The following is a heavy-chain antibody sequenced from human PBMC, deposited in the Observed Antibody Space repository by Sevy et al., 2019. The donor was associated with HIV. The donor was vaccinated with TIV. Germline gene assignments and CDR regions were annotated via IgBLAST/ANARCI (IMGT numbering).Heavy chain of an antibody. Sequence: GGSLRLSCAASGFTFSRYSMNWVRQAPGQGLEWVSSISSSSSYIYYTDSVKGRFTISRDNAKNSLYLQMNSLRAEDTAVYYCVRDGGCSSTSCLLYFDYWGQGTLVTVSS. CDR2: ISSSSSYI. D-gene: IGHD2-2*01. CDR1: GFTFSRYS. CDR3: VRDGGCSSTSCLLYFDY. V-gene: IGHV3-21*01. J-gene: IGHJ4*02.